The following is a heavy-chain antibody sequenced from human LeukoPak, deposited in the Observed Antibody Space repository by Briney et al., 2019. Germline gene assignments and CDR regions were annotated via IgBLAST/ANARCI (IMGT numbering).Heavy chain of an antibody. CDR1: GGTFSSYT. CDR3: ARGYCSSTSCYRSDY. CDR2: IIPILGIA. D-gene: IGHD2-2*01. J-gene: IGHJ4*02. Sequence: ASVKVSCKAFGGTFSSYTISWVRQAPGQGLEWMGRIIPILGIANYAQKFQGRVTITADKSTSTAYMELSSLRSEDTAVYYCARGYCSSTSCYRSDYWGQGTLVTVS. V-gene: IGHV1-69*02.